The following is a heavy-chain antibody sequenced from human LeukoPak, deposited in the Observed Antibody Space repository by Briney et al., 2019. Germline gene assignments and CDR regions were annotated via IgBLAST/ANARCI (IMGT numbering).Heavy chain of an antibody. CDR2: IKGDESAK. Sequence: GGSLRLSCTGSGFTFSTYWVAWVSQAPGKGLEWVANIKGDESAKHQADSVKGRFTISRDNAQNSVYLHMRSLRGEDTAVYYCARDVGGSLDYWGQGTLVTVSS. D-gene: IGHD1-26*01. CDR1: GFTFSTYW. V-gene: IGHV3-7*01. CDR3: ARDVGGSLDY. J-gene: IGHJ4*02.